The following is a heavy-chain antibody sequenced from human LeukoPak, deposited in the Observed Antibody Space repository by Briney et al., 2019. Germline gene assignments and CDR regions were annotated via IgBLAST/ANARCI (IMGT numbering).Heavy chain of an antibody. Sequence: GGSLRLSCAASGFTFSSYAMSWVRQAPGKGLEWVSTISGSGGSTYYADSVKGRFTISRDNSKNTLYLQMNSLRAEDTAVYYCAKALYSSPTDYYYGMDVWGQGTTVTVSS. CDR2: ISGSGGST. CDR3: AKALYSSPTDYYYGMDV. CDR1: GFTFSSYA. J-gene: IGHJ6*02. D-gene: IGHD6-13*01. V-gene: IGHV3-23*01.